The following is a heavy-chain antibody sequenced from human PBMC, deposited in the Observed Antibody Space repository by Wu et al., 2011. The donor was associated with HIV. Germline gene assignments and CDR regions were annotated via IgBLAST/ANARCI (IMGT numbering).Heavy chain of an antibody. CDR2: MNPNSANT. CDR3: ARDDPTHQGFDY. D-gene: IGHD4-11*01. CDR1: GYTFTSYG. J-gene: IGHJ4*02. Sequence: QVQLVQSGAEVKKPGASVKVSCKASGYTFTSYGISWVRQATGQGLEWMGWMNPNSANTGYAQKFQGRVTMTRNTSISTAYMELSSLRSEDTAVYYCARDDPTHQGFDYWGQGTLVTVSS. V-gene: IGHV1-8*02.